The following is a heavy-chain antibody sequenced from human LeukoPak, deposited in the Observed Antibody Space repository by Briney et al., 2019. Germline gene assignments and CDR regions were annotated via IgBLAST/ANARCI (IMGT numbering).Heavy chain of an antibody. J-gene: IGHJ4*02. D-gene: IGHD3-22*01. CDR1: GFTFSKYG. Sequence: GRSLRLSCAASGFTFSKYGMHWVRQAPGKGLEWVAIIWLDGSHEYYADSVKGRFTVSRDNSKNTLYLQMNSLRAEDTAVYYCAKDRGDSSGYYYRGGTDYWGQGTLVTVSS. V-gene: IGHV3-33*06. CDR3: AKDRGDSSGYYYRGGTDY. CDR2: IWLDGSHE.